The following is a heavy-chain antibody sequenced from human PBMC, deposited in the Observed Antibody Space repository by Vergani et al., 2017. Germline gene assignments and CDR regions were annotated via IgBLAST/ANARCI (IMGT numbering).Heavy chain of an antibody. J-gene: IGHJ4*01. CDR1: GFIFSDHY. CDR2: INTSSNTI. CDR3: ATGIFLDY. D-gene: IGHD2-21*01. Sequence: QVQLVESGGGLGKPGGSLRLSCAASGFIFSDHYMSWIRQAPGKGLEWVSYINTSSNTIYYADSVKGRFTTSRDNAKNSLYLQMDSLRAEDTAVYYCATGIFLDYWGLGTLVTVSS. V-gene: IGHV3-11*01.